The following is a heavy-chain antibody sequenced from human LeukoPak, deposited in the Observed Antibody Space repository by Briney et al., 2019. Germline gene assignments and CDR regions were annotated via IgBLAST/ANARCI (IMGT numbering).Heavy chain of an antibody. D-gene: IGHD1-26*01. J-gene: IGHJ5*02. V-gene: IGHV4-34*01. CDR2: INHSGST. CDR3: ASLVGATEYNWFDP. Sequence: PSETLSLTCAVYGGSFSGYYWSWIRQPPGKGLEWIGEINHSGSTNYNPSLKGRVTISVDTSKNQFSLKLSSVTAADTAVYYCASLVGATEYNWFDPWGQGTLVTVSS. CDR1: GGSFSGYY.